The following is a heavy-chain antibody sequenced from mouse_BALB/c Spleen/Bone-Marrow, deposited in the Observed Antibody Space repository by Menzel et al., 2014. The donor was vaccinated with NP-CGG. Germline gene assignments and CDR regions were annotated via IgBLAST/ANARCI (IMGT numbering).Heavy chain of an antibody. J-gene: IGHJ3*01. CDR2: IDPANGNT. D-gene: IGHD1-1*01. CDR3: ASYYYGSSTFAY. Sequence: EVKLMESGAELVKPGASVKLSCTASGFNIXDTYMHWVKQRPEQDLEWIGRIDPANGNTKYDPKFQGKATITADTSSNTAYLQLSSLTSEDTAVYYCASYYYGSSTFAYWGQGTLVTVSA. V-gene: IGHV14-3*02. CDR1: GFNIXDTY.